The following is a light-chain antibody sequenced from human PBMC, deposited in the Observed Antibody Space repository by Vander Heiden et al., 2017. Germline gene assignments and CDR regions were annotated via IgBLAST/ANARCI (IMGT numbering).Light chain of an antibody. J-gene: IGKJ2*01. V-gene: IGKV1-8*01. CDR2: AAS. Sequence: ALRITQSPSSLSASTGDRVTITCRASQGISSYLVWYQQKPGKAPKLLIYAASTLQSGVPSRFSGSGSGTDFTLTISCLQSEDFATYYCQQYYSYPPNTFGQGTKLEIK. CDR3: QQYYSYPPNT. CDR1: QGISSY.